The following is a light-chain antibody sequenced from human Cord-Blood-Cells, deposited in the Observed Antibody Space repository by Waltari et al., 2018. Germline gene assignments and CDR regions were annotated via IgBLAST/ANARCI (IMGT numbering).Light chain of an antibody. V-gene: IGLV2-23*02. J-gene: IGLJ1*01. CDR2: EVS. CDR3: CSYAGSSTPYV. CDR1: SSAVGSYNL. Sequence: QSALTQPASVSGSPGQSITIPCTGPSSAVGSYNLVPWYQQHPGKAPKLMIYEVSKRPSGVSNRFSGSKSGNTASLTISGLQAEDEADYYCCSYAGSSTPYVFGTGTKVTVL.